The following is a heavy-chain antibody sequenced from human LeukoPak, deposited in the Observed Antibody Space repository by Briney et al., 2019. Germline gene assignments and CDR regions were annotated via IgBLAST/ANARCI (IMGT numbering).Heavy chain of an antibody. D-gene: IGHD4/OR15-4a*01. V-gene: IGHV3-30*02. CDR2: IQSDGSVK. J-gene: IGHJ4*02. CDR1: GLTFSSSA. Sequence: GGSLRLSCAASGLTFSSSAMDWVRKAPGKGLEWVAFIQSDGSVKNYADSVKGRFTISRDNSKNTLYFQMNSLRPEDTAVYFCARGKDYGLDHWGQGTLVTVSS. CDR3: ARGKDYGLDH.